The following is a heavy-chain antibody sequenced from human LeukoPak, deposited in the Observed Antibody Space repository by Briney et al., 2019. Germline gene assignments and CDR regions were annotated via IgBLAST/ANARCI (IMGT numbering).Heavy chain of an antibody. CDR1: GFTFSSYS. V-gene: IGHV3-21*01. CDR2: ISSSSYI. CDR3: ARVIMTTVSRYFDL. Sequence: GGSLRLSCAASGFTFSSYSMNWVRQAPGKGLEWVLSISSSSYIYYADSVKGRFTISRDNAKNSLYLQMNSLRAEDTAVYYCARVIMTTVSRYFDLWGRGTLVTVSS. D-gene: IGHD4-17*01. J-gene: IGHJ2*01.